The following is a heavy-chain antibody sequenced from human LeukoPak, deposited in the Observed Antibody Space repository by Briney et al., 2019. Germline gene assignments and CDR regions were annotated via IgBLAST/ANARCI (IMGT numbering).Heavy chain of an antibody. CDR3: ARAILTPSGYVSHFDL. Sequence: PSQTLSLTCTVSGGAISSGDYYWSWLRQHAGKGLEWIGYINYSGGAYYNPSLKSRVTMSVDTSKNQFSLKLSSVTAADTAVYYCARAILTPSGYVSHFDLWGRGTLVTVSA. D-gene: IGHD3-3*01. V-gene: IGHV4-31*03. CDR1: GGAISSGDYY. J-gene: IGHJ2*01. CDR2: INYSGGA.